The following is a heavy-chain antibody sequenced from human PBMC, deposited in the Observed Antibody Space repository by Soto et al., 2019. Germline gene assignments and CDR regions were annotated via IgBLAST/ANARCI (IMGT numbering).Heavy chain of an antibody. J-gene: IGHJ4*02. CDR2: IYHSGST. D-gene: IGHD3-16*01. CDR1: GGSISSGGYS. V-gene: IGHV4-30-2*01. Sequence: LSETLSLTCAVSGGSISSGGYSWSWIRQPPGKGLEWIGYIYHSGSTYYNPSLKSRVTISVDRSKNQFSLKLSSVTAADTAVYYCARDRNDLPDYWGQGTLVTVSS. CDR3: ARDRNDLPDY.